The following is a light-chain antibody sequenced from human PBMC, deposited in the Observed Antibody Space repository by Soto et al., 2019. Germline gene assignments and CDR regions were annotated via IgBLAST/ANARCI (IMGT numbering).Light chain of an antibody. V-gene: IGLV2-23*02. CDR2: EVS. J-gene: IGLJ3*02. CDR3: RSYAGSSTPWV. CDR1: SSDVGSYNL. Sequence: QSALTQPASVSGSPGQSITISCTGTSSDVGSYNLVSWYQQHPGKAPKLMIYEVSKRPSGVSNRFSGSKSGNTASLTISGLQAEDEADYYCRSYAGSSTPWVFGGGTKLTVL.